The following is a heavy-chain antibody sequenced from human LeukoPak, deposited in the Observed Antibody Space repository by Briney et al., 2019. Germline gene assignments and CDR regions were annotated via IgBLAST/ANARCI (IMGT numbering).Heavy chain of an antibody. CDR2: ISWDGGST. CDR3: AHPMGLPAAAAIDY. Sequence: PGGSLRLSCAASGFTFDDYTMHWVRQAPGKGLEWVSLISWDGGSTYYADSVKGRFTISRDNSKNSLYLQMNSLRAEDTAVYYCAHPMGLPAAAAIDYWGQGTLVTVSS. D-gene: IGHD5-18*01. J-gene: IGHJ4*02. V-gene: IGHV3-43*01. CDR1: GFTFDDYT.